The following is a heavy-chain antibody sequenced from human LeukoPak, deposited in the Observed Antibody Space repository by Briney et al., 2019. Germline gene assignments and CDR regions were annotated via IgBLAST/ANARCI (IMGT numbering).Heavy chain of an antibody. D-gene: IGHD2-15*01. CDR2: INPNSGAT. V-gene: IGHV1-2*02. CDR1: GYSFTDFY. Sequence: ASVKVSCKTSGYSFTDFYLHWVRQAPGQGLEWMGWINPNSGATNSAQKFQGRVTMTRDTSISTAYMELSRLRSDDTAVYYCARLYCSGGSCFDPWGQGTLVTVSS. J-gene: IGHJ5*02. CDR3: ARLYCSGGSCFDP.